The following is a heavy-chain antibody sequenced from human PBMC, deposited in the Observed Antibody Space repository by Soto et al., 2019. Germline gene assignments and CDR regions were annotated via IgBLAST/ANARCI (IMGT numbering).Heavy chain of an antibody. CDR2: IYWNDDK. V-gene: IGHV2-5*01. D-gene: IGHD3-9*01. Sequence: ESGPTLVNPTQTLTLTCTFCGCSLSTGGVAVGWIRQPPGKALEWLALIYWNDDKRYSPSLKTRLPVTKDTSKNQVVLTMTNVGPVDTATYYCAHTFRYLDPMDVWGQGPTVTVSS. CDR1: GCSLSTGGVA. J-gene: IGHJ6*02. CDR3: AHTFRYLDPMDV.